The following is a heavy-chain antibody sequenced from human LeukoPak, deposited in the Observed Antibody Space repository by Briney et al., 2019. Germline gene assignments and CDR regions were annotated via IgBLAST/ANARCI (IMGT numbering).Heavy chain of an antibody. J-gene: IGHJ4*02. Sequence: ASVKVFCKASGYTFTGYYMHWVRQAPGQGLEWMGWINPNSGGTNYAQKFQGGVTMTRDTSISTAYMELSRLRSDDTAVYYCARDRYCSSTSCYYEDYWGQGTLVTVSS. CDR1: GYTFTGYY. V-gene: IGHV1-2*02. D-gene: IGHD2-2*01. CDR2: INPNSGGT. CDR3: ARDRYCSSTSCYYEDY.